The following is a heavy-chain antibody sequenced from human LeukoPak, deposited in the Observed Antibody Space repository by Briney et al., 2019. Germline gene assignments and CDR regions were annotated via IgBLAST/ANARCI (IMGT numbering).Heavy chain of an antibody. D-gene: IGHD3-16*01. J-gene: IGHJ4*02. CDR1: GFTFSGSD. CDR3: TTYRRGHY. CDR2: ITTKPDNYAT. Sequence: GSLRLSCAASGFTFSGSDIHWVRKAYGKGLEWVGRITTKPDNYATAYAAPVKGRFTISRDDSESTGYLQMNSLKTEDTAVYYCTTYRRGHYWGQGTLVTVSS. V-gene: IGHV3-73*01.